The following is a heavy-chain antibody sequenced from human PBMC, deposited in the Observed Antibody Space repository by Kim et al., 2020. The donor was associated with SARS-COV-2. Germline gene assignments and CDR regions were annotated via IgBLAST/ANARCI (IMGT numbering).Heavy chain of an antibody. J-gene: IGHJ5*02. D-gene: IGHD4-17*01. Sequence: GGSLRLSCAASGFTFSSYSMNWVRQAPGKGLEWVSSISSSSSYIYYADSVKGRFTISRDNAKNSLYLQMNSLRAEDTAVYYCARGNDYGGKWESWFDPWGQGTLVTVSS. V-gene: IGHV3-21*01. CDR1: GFTFSSYS. CDR3: ARGNDYGGKWESWFDP. CDR2: ISSSSSYI.